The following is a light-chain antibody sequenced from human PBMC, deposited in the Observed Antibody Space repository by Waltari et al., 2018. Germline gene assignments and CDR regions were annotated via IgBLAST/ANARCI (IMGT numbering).Light chain of an antibody. Sequence: EIVLTQSPATLSLSPGETATLSCRASQSVGTYLAWYQQKPGQAPRLLIYDASNRATGIPARLRGSGSETDFTLTISSLEAEDFAVYYCQQRSSWTPHTFGQGARLEIK. CDR2: DAS. CDR3: QQRSSWTPHT. CDR1: QSVGTY. V-gene: IGKV3-11*01. J-gene: IGKJ2*01.